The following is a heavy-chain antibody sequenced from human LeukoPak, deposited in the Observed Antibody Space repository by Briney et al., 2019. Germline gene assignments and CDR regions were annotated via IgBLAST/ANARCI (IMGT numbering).Heavy chain of an antibody. CDR1: GGSVSSGSYY. D-gene: IGHD4-17*01. J-gene: IGHJ4*02. CDR3: ARGDDYAGPFGC. CDR2: IYYSGNT. Sequence: SETLSLTCTVSGGSVSSGSYYWSWIRQPPGKGLEWIGYIYYSGNTNYNPSLKSRVTISVDTSKNQFSLKLSSVTAADTAVYYCARGDDYAGPFGCWGQGTLVTVSS. V-gene: IGHV4-61*01.